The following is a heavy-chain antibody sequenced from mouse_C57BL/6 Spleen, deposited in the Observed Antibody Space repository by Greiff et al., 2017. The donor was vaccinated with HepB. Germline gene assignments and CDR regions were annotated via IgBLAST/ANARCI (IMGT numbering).Heavy chain of an antibody. D-gene: IGHD3-2*02. J-gene: IGHJ3*01. CDR3: ARSGDSSGYSFAY. CDR1: VYTFTSYW. V-gene: IGHV1-72*01. Sequence: QVQLQQPGAELVKPGASVKLSCKASVYTFTSYWMHWVKQRPGRGLEWIGRIDPNSGGTKYNEKFKSKATLTVDKPSSTAYMQLSSLTSEDSAVYYCARSGDSSGYSFAYWGQGTLVTVSA. CDR2: IDPNSGGT.